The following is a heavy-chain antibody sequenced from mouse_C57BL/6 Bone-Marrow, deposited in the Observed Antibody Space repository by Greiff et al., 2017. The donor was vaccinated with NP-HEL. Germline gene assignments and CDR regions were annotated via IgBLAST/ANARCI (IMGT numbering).Heavy chain of an antibody. CDR1: GFTFNTYA. D-gene: IGHD1-1*01. Sequence: EVQGVESGGGLVQPKGSLKLSCAASGFTFNTYAMHWVRQAPGKGLEWVARIRSKSSNYATYYADSVKDRFTISRDDSQSMLYLQMNNLKTEDTAMYYCVREEGLLLRSYYFDYWGQGTTLTVSS. V-gene: IGHV10-3*01. CDR2: IRSKSSNYAT. J-gene: IGHJ2*01. CDR3: VREEGLLLRSYYFDY.